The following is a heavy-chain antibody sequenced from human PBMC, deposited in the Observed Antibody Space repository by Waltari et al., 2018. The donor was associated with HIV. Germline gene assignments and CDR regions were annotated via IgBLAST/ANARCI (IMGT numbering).Heavy chain of an antibody. V-gene: IGHV4-39*07. J-gene: IGHJ4*02. Sequence: QLQLQESGPGLVKPSETLSLTCRASGGSITNTKYDWGWIRQPPGEGLQGIGTLTYSGATHYNPSLKSRVTMSADTSKNQFSMKLSSVTAADTATYYCARNYYDGSGDFYWGQGTLVTVSS. CDR2: LTYSGAT. CDR3: ARNYYDGSGDFY. D-gene: IGHD3-22*01. CDR1: GGSITNTKYD.